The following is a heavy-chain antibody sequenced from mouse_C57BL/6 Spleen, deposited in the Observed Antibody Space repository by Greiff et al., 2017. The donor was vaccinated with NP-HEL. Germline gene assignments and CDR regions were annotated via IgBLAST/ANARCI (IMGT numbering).Heavy chain of an antibody. J-gene: IGHJ1*03. CDR2: IYPGSGNT. CDR1: GYTFTDYY. Sequence: VQLQESGAELVRPGASVKLSCKASGYTFTDYYINWVKQRPGQGLEWIARIYPGSGNTYYNEKFKGKATLTAEKSSSTAYMQLSSLTSEDSAVYFCARNLKYFDVWGTGTTVTVSS. V-gene: IGHV1-76*01. CDR3: ARNLKYFDV.